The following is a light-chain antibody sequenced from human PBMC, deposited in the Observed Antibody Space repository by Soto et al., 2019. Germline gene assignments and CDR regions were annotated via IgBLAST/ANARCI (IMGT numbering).Light chain of an antibody. V-gene: IGKV1-5*03. Sequence: DIQMTQSPATMSASIGDRVTITCRASQSISTWLAWYQQKPGKAPKLLIYKASTLESGVPSRFSGSGSGTEFTLTISSLQPDDVSTYYCQQYYSHYTFGQGTKVEIK. CDR2: KAS. CDR1: QSISTW. J-gene: IGKJ2*01. CDR3: QQYYSHYT.